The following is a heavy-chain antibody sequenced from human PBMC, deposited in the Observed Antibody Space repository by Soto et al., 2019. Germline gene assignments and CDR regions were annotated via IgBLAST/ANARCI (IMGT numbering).Heavy chain of an antibody. CDR1: GYTFTSYA. J-gene: IGHJ5*02. V-gene: IGHV1-3*01. D-gene: IGHD6-19*01. Sequence: ASVKVSCKASGYTFTSYAMHWVRQAPGQRLEWMGWINAGNGNTKYSQKFQGRVTITRDTSASTAYMELSSLRSEDTAVYYCARSGLDSSGSRWFDPWGQGTLVTVAS. CDR2: INAGNGNT. CDR3: ARSGLDSSGSRWFDP.